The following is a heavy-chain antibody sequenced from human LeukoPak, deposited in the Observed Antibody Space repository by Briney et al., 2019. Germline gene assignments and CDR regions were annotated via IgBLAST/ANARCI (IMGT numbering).Heavy chain of an antibody. CDR3: ARAPRGFWSGYSPYYFDY. V-gene: IGHV3-7*01. D-gene: IGHD3-3*01. J-gene: IGHJ4*02. CDR1: GFTFSSYW. CDR2: IKQDGSEK. Sequence: GGSLRLSCAASGFTFSSYWMSWVRQAPGKGLEWVANIKQDGSEKYYVDSVKGRFTISRDNAKNSLYLQMNSLRAEDTAAYYCARAPRGFWSGYSPYYFDYWGQGTLVTVSS.